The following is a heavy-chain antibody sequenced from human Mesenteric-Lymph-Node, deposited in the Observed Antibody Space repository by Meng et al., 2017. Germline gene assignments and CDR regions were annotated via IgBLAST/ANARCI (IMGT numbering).Heavy chain of an antibody. J-gene: IGHJ4*01. Sequence: SVKVSCKASGGTFSSYAISWVRQAPGQGLEWMGGIIPIFGTANYAQKFQGRVTITADESTSTAYMELSSLRSEDTAVYYCARDGPSYGGNQYYFDYWGQGNQV. CDR1: GGTFSSYA. CDR3: ARDGPSYGGNQYYFDY. V-gene: IGHV1-69*13. D-gene: IGHD4-23*01. CDR2: IIPIFGTA.